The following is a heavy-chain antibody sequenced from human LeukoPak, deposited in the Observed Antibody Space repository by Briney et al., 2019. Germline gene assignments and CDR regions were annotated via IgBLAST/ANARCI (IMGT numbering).Heavy chain of an antibody. Sequence: ASVKVSCKSSGYTFTDYYLHWVRQAPGQGLEWMGWINPNSGGTNYAQTFQGRVTMTRDTSITTAYMELSRLRSDDTAVYYCARIGYNHYFDYWGQGTLVTVSS. CDR2: INPNSGGT. CDR1: GYTFTDYY. D-gene: IGHD5-24*01. CDR3: ARIGYNHYFDY. J-gene: IGHJ4*02. V-gene: IGHV1-2*02.